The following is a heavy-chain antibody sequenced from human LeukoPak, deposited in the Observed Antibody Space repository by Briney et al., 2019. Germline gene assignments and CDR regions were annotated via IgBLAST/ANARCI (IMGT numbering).Heavy chain of an antibody. CDR2: IYSSGST. Sequence: SETLSLTCTVSGGSISSYFWSWIRQPAGKALEWIGRIYSSGSTDYNPSLKSRVTMSVDTSKNQFSLMLSAVTAADTAVYYCARVKGYDSSGFDYWGQGTLVTVSS. J-gene: IGHJ4*02. V-gene: IGHV4-4*07. CDR3: ARVKGYDSSGFDY. CDR1: GGSISSYF. D-gene: IGHD3-22*01.